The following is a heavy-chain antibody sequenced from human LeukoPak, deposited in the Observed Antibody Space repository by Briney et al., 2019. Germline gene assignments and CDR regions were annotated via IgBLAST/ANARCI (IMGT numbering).Heavy chain of an antibody. CDR1: GFTFSSYS. J-gene: IGHJ6*03. V-gene: IGHV3-48*01. Sequence: GGSLRLSCAASGFTFSSYSMNWVRQAPGKGLEWVSYISSSSSTIYYADSVKGRFTISRDNAKNSLYLQMNSLRAEDTAVYYCARAIHGGGMAPLHYYYYMDVWGKGTTVTISS. CDR3: ARAIHGGGMAPLHYYYYMDV. CDR2: ISSSSSTI. D-gene: IGHD3-16*01.